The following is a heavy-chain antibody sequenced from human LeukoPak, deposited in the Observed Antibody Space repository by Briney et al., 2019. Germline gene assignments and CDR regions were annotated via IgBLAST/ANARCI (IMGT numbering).Heavy chain of an antibody. CDR3: AKDLENSSGSDY. Sequence: GGSLRLSCAASGFTFSSYSKNWVRQAPGKGLEWVSSISSSSSYIYYADSVKGRFTISRDNSKNTLYLQMNSLRAEDTAVYYCAKDLENSSGSDYWGQGTLVTVSS. V-gene: IGHV3-21*01. CDR1: GFTFSSYS. J-gene: IGHJ4*02. CDR2: ISSSSSYI. D-gene: IGHD3-22*01.